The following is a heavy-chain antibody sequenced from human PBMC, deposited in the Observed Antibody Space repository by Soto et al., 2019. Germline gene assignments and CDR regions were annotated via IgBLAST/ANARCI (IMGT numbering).Heavy chain of an antibody. J-gene: IGHJ5*02. D-gene: IGHD2-15*01. V-gene: IGHV3-74*01. CDR3: AREFCSGGNCYTYYFDP. CDR2: INTDGSNT. Sequence: PGGSLRLSCAASGLTFNRYWMHWVRHAPGKGLVWGSHINTDGSNTNYADSVKDRFTISRDNAKSTLFLQMNSLRDEDTAVYYCAREFCSGGNCYTYYFDPWGQGIPVTVSS. CDR1: GLTFNRYW.